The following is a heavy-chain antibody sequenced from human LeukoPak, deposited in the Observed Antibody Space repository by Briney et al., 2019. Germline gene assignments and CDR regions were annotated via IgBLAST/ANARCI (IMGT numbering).Heavy chain of an antibody. CDR2: IYPGDSDT. J-gene: IGHJ5*02. CDR3: ALGSRRWFDP. D-gene: IGHD2-2*01. CDR1: GFTFSSYA. V-gene: IGHV5-51*01. Sequence: GGSLRLSCAASGFTFSSYAMSWVRQMPGKGLEWMGIIYPGDSDTRYSPSFQGQVTISADKSISTAYLQWSSLKASDTAMYYCALGSRRWFDPWGQGTLVTVSS.